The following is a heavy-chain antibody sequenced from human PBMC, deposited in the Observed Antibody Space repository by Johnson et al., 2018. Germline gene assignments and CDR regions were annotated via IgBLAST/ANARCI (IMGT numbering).Heavy chain of an antibody. CDR2: FSGSGGST. Sequence: QLVQSGGGLVQPGGSLRLSCAASGFTFSSYAMRWVRQAPGKGLEWVSTFSGSGGSTYYVDSVKGRFTLSRDNSKNTLYLQMNSLRAEDTAVYYCARGPRYATLRLGELSSLREEYFQYWGQGTLVTVSS. J-gene: IGHJ1*01. CDR3: ARGPRYATLRLGELSSLREEYFQY. CDR1: GFTFSSYA. D-gene: IGHD3-16*02. V-gene: IGHV3-23*04.